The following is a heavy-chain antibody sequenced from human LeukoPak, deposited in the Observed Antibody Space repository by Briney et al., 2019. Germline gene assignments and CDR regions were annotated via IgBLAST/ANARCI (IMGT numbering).Heavy chain of an antibody. CDR3: AKDRDFGY. CDR2: ISYDGSNK. J-gene: IGHJ4*02. V-gene: IGHV3-30*18. Sequence: GGSLRLSCAASGFTFSSYGMHWVRQAPGKGLEWVAVISYDGSNKYYADSVKGQFTISRDNSKNTLYLQMNSLRAEDTAVYYCAKDRDFGYWGQGTLVTVSS. CDR1: GFTFSSYG.